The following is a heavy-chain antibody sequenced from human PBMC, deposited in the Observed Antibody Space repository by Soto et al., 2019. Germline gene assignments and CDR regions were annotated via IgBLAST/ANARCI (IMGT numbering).Heavy chain of an antibody. D-gene: IGHD3-22*01. Sequence: AMSWVRQAPGKGLEWVSTVSVSGGTTYYADSLKGRFTISRDNSKKTVYLQMNRLRADDTAIYYCAKGLYYYDSSGYRLFDYWGQGTLVTVSS. CDR2: VSVSGGTT. J-gene: IGHJ4*02. CDR3: AKGLYYYDSSGYRLFDY. CDR1: A. V-gene: IGHV3-23*01.